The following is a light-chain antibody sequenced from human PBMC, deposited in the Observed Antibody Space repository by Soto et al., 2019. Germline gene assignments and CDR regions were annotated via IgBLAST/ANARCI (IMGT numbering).Light chain of an antibody. CDR2: GAS. Sequence: EIVLTQSPGTLSMSPGERATLSCRASQSVSSRYLAWYQQKPGQAPRRLIYGASTRATGIPARFSGSGSGTEFTLIISSLQSEDSAVYYCQQYNSWLWTFGQGTKVDIK. CDR3: QQYNSWLWT. CDR1: QSVSSRY. J-gene: IGKJ1*01. V-gene: IGKV3-15*01.